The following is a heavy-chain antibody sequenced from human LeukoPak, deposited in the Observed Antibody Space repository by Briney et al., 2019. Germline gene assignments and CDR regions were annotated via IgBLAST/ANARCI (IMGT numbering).Heavy chain of an antibody. V-gene: IGHV3-74*01. CDR3: AIALPPSINTPWK. CDR1: GFTFSSYW. J-gene: IGHJ4*02. CDR2: ISSDGSST. Sequence: SGGSLRLSCAASGFTFSSYWVHWVRQAPGKGLWWVSRISSDGSSTIYADSVKGRFTISRDNAKNTLYLQMNSLRAEDTAVYYCAIALPPSINTPWKWGQGTLVTVSS. D-gene: IGHD3-3*02.